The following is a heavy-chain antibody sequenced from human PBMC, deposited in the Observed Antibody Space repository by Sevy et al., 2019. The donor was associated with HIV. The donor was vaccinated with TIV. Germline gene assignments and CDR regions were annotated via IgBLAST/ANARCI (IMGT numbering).Heavy chain of an antibody. CDR3: ARHFPIVVVPAAIPDYYYMDV. CDR2: IYYSGST. Sequence: SETLSLTCTVSGGSISSYYWSWIRQPPGKGLEWIGYIYYSGSTNYNPPLKSRVTISVDTSKNQFSLKLSSVPAADTAVYYCARHFPIVVVPAAIPDYYYMDVWGKGTTVTVSS. CDR1: GGSISSYY. D-gene: IGHD2-2*02. J-gene: IGHJ6*03. V-gene: IGHV4-59*08.